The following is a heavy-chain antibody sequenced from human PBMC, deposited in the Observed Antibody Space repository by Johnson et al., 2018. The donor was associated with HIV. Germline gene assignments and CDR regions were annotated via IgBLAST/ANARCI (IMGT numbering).Heavy chain of an antibody. CDR2: ISYDGSRS. J-gene: IGHJ3*02. D-gene: IGHD3-16*01. Sequence: QVQLVESGGGVVQPGRSLRLSCAASEFTLSNYGIHWVRQAPGKGLEWVAVISYDGSRSDYGASVKGRFTISRDNSKDTLYLQMNSLRAEDTAVYYCASPAAGDGGAFDIWGQGTMVTVSS. V-gene: IGHV3-30*03. CDR1: EFTLSNYG. CDR3: ASPAAGDGGAFDI.